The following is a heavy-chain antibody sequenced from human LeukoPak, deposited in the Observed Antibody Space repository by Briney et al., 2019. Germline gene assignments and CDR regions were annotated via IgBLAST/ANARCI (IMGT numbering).Heavy chain of an antibody. CDR1: GFTFSSYT. CDR3: ARGAGSGSWLVDY. Sequence: PGGPLRLSCAASGFTFSSYTMNWLRQSPGKGLEWVSFISTSAGTIYYADSVKGRFTISRDNAKNSLYLQMNGLRDEDTAVYYCARGAGSGSWLVDYWGQGTLVTVSS. D-gene: IGHD6-13*01. J-gene: IGHJ4*02. CDR2: ISTSAGTI. V-gene: IGHV3-48*02.